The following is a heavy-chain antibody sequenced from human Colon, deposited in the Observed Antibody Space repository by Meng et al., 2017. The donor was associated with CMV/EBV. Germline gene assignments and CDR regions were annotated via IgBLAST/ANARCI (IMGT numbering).Heavy chain of an antibody. CDR2: IHPDGDER. CDR3: ATDTIRVRGY. J-gene: IGHJ4*02. Sequence: GESLKISCEVSGLTFSRYWFSWVRQAPEKGLEWVANIHPDGDERYYLDSVNGRSTIFRDNAKNSLYLQMNSLRVEDTAVYYCATDTIRVRGYWGQGTLVTVSS. CDR1: GLTFSRYW. V-gene: IGHV3-7*04. D-gene: IGHD3-9*01.